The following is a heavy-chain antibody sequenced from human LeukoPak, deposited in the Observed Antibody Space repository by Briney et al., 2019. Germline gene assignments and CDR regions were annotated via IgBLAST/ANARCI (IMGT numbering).Heavy chain of an antibody. V-gene: IGHV4-34*01. Sequence: SETLSLTSAVYGGSSRGYYWSWIREPPGEGLECIGEINHSGSTNYNPSLKSRVTISVDTSKNQFSLKLSSVTAADTAVYYCARVTPGVLVGAIDYWGQGTLVTVSS. J-gene: IGHJ4*02. D-gene: IGHD1-26*01. CDR3: ARVTPGVLVGAIDY. CDR1: GGSSRGYY. CDR2: INHSGST.